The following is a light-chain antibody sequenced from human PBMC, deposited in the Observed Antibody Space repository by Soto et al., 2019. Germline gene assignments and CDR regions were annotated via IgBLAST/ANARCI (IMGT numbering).Light chain of an antibody. CDR3: AAWDDSLSGLYV. CDR1: SSNIGSNY. CDR2: RNN. V-gene: IGLV1-47*01. Sequence: QSVLTQPPSASGTPGQGVTISCSGSSSNIGSNYVYWYQQLPGTAPKLLIYRNNQRPSGVPDRFSGSKSGTSASLGISGLRSEDEADYYCAAWDDSLSGLYVFGTGTKVTV. J-gene: IGLJ1*01.